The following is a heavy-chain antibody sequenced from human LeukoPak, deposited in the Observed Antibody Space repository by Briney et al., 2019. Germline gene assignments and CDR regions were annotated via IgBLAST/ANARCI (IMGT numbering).Heavy chain of an antibody. CDR2: MYSGGST. Sequence: TGRSLRLSCAASGFTVSSNYMNWVRQAPGKGLEWVSVMYSGGSTSYGDSVKGRFTISRDNSMNTLYLQMNSLRVDDTAVYYCAREQVVVGRGYYGMDVWGQGTTVTVSS. D-gene: IGHD2-2*01. V-gene: IGHV3-66*01. J-gene: IGHJ6*02. CDR1: GFTVSSNY. CDR3: AREQVVVGRGYYGMDV.